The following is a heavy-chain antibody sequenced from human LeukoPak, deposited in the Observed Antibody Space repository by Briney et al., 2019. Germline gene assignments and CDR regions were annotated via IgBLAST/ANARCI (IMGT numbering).Heavy chain of an antibody. V-gene: IGHV3-21*01. Sequence: GGSLRLSCAASGFTFGSYSMNWVRQAPGKGLEWVSSISSSSSYIYYADSVKGRFTISRDNAKNSLYLQMNSLRAEDTAVYYCARDPSSEDIVLIRDPAGYWGQGTLVTVSS. J-gene: IGHJ4*02. D-gene: IGHD2-8*01. CDR3: ARDPSSEDIVLIRDPAGY. CDR1: GFTFGSYS. CDR2: ISSSSSYI.